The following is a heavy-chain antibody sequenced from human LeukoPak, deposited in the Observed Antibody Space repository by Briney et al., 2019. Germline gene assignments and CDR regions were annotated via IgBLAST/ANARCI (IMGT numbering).Heavy chain of an antibody. V-gene: IGHV3-21*01. D-gene: IGHD1-26*01. J-gene: IGHJ4*02. Sequence: GGSLRLSCAASGLTFSSYNMNWVRQAPGKGLEWVSSISSGSSYIYYADSVKGRFTISRDNAKNSLYLQMNSLRAEDTAVYYCARYSGSYRDYWGQGTLVTVSS. CDR3: ARYSGSYRDY. CDR1: GLTFSSYN. CDR2: ISSGSSYI.